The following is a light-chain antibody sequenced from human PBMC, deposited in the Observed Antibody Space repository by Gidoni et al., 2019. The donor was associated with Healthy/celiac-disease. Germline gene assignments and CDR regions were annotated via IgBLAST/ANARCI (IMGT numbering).Light chain of an antibody. Sequence: VLTASPGTLSLSPGERATRSCRASQRVSSSYLAWYQQKPGQAPRLLIYGASSRATGIQDRFSGSGSGTDFTLTISRLEPEDFAVYYCQQYGSSPRGFGQGYKLEIK. CDR1: QRVSSSY. V-gene: IGKV3-20*01. CDR2: GAS. J-gene: IGKJ2*03. CDR3: QQYGSSPRG.